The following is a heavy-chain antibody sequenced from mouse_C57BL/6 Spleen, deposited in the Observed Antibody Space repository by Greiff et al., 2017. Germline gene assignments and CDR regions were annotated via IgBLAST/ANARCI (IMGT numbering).Heavy chain of an antibody. D-gene: IGHD1-1*01. J-gene: IGHJ1*03. CDR1: SYTFTSYW. CDR3: ARSEYYYGSSSYWYFDV. Sequence: VQLQQPGAELVKPGASVKLSCKASSYTFTSYWMHWVKQRPGRGLEWIGRIDPNRGGTKYNEKFKSKATLTVDKPSSTAYMQLSSLTSEDSAVYYCARSEYYYGSSSYWYFDVWGTGTTVTVSS. V-gene: IGHV1-72*01. CDR2: IDPNRGGT.